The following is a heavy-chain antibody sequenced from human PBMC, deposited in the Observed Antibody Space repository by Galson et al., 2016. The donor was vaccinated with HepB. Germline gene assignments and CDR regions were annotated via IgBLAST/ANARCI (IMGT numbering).Heavy chain of an antibody. CDR3: ATVGYGTLTGYYMGDALDF. J-gene: IGHJ3*01. D-gene: IGHD3-9*01. V-gene: IGHV1-24*01. Sequence: SVKVSCKVSGYRLSELSMHWVRQAPGKGLEWVGGFDPEEGETLYAQKFQGRVTMTEDSTTDTAYMELRSLRSDDTAVYYCATVGYGTLTGYYMGDALDFWGQGTMVTVSS. CDR1: GYRLSELS. CDR2: FDPEEGET.